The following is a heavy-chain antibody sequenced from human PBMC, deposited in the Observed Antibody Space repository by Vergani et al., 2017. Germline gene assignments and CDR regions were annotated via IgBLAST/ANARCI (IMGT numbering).Heavy chain of an antibody. CDR3: AKAAGGYCSSTSCYGHFDY. CDR2: IKQDGSEK. CDR1: GFTFSSYW. Sequence: EVQLVESGGGLVQPGGSLRLSCAASGFTFSSYWMSWVRQAPGKGLEWVANIKQDGSEKYYVDSVKGRFTIYRDNAKNSLYLQMNSLRAEDTALYYCAKAAGGYCSSTSCYGHFDYWGQGTLVTVSS. D-gene: IGHD2-2*01. J-gene: IGHJ4*02. V-gene: IGHV3-7*03.